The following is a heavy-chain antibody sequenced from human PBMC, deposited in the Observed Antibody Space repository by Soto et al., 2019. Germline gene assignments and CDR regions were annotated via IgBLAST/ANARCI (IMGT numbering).Heavy chain of an antibody. D-gene: IGHD5-18*01. J-gene: IGHJ5*02. CDR1: GRTLSELS. CDR2: IIPIFGTA. Sequence: SVKVSCKVSGRTLSELSMHWVRQAPGKGLEWMGGIIPIFGTANYAQKFQGRVTITADKSTSTAYMELSSLRSEDTAVYYCASGDTAMVPQTWGQGTLVTVSS. V-gene: IGHV1-69*06. CDR3: ASGDTAMVPQT.